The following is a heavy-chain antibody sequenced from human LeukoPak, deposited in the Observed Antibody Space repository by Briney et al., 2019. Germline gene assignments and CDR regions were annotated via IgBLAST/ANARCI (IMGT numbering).Heavy chain of an antibody. Sequence: GGSLRLSCAASGFTFSNYWMSWVRQAPGKGLEWVAKIKQEGSEKYYVDSVKGRFTISRDSAKNSLYLQMNSLRAEDMAVYYCASLNRGYSGYDWILDYWGQGTLVTVSS. D-gene: IGHD5-12*01. CDR1: GFTFSNYW. J-gene: IGHJ4*02. V-gene: IGHV3-7*01. CDR2: IKQEGSEK. CDR3: ASLNRGYSGYDWILDY.